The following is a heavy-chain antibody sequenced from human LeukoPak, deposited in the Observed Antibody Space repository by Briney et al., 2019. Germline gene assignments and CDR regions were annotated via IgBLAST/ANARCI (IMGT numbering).Heavy chain of an antibody. CDR1: RGSISSSSYY. J-gene: IGHJ6*03. CDR2: IFYTGNT. CDR3: ARAYYYYYYCMDV. V-gene: IGHV4-39*07. Sequence: SETLSLTCTVSRGSISSSSYYWGWIRQPPGKGLEWIGSIFYTGNTYYNPSLKSRVTISIDLSRNQFSLKLTSVTAADTGLYYCARAYYYYYYCMDVWGKGTTVTVS.